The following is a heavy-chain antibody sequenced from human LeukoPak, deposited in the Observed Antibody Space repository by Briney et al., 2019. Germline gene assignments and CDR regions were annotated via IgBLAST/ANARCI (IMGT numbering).Heavy chain of an antibody. D-gene: IGHD3-10*01. CDR3: ARGYYGSGSHCCHMDV. CDR1: GGSFSGYY. CDR2: INHSGSI. J-gene: IGHJ6*03. V-gene: IGHV4-34*01. Sequence: PSETLSLTCAVYGGSFSGYYWSWIRQPPGKGLEWIGEINHSGSINYNSSLKSRVTISVDTSKNQFSLKLSSVTAADTAVYYCARGYYGSGSHCCHMDVWGKGTTITVS.